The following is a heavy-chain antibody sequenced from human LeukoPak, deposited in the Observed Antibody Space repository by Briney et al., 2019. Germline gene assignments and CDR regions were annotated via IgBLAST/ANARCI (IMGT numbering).Heavy chain of an antibody. Sequence: GGSLRLSCAASGFSFSNYDMHWVRQAPGKGLEWVSVIGVAGDTNYPGSVKGRFTIARENAKNSFYLQMNSLRAEDTAVYYCARDRHGYFDYWGQGTLVTVSS. CDR1: GFSFSNYD. CDR3: ARDRHGYFDY. D-gene: IGHD6-13*01. CDR2: IGVAGDT. V-gene: IGHV3-13*01. J-gene: IGHJ4*02.